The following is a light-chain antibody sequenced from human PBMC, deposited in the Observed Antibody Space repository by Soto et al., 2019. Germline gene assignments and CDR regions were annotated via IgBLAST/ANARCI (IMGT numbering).Light chain of an antibody. CDR1: QSAGNF. CDR3: QQRSTWPPIT. V-gene: IGKV3-11*01. J-gene: IGKJ5*01. CDR2: YIS. Sequence: TLSPATLSVSPGETASLSCRASQSAGNFLAWYQQKPGQAPRLLIYYISTRATGIPARFSGSGSGTDFTLTISRLEPEDFAVYYCQQRSTWPPITFGQGTRLEI.